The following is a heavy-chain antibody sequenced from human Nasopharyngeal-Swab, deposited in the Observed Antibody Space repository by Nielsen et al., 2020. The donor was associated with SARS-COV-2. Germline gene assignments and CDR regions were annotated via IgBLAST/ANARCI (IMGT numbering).Heavy chain of an antibody. V-gene: IGHV3-30*18. CDR1: GFTFSSYG. J-gene: IGHJ6*02. D-gene: IGHD2-21*02. CDR2: ISYDGSNK. CDR3: AKDGPGDHQVHYYYYGMDV. Sequence: GSLRLSCAASGFTFSSYGMHWVRQAPGKGLEWVAVISYDGSNKYYADSVKGRFTISRDNSKSTLYLQMNSLRAEDTAVYYCAKDGPGDHQVHYYYYGMDVWGQGTTVTVSS.